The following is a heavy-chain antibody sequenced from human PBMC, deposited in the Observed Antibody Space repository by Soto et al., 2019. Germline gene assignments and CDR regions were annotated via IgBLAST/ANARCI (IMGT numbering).Heavy chain of an antibody. CDR1: GGTFSSYA. Sequence: SVKVSCKASGGTFSSYAISWVRQAPGQGLEWMGGIIPIFGTANYAQKFQGRVTITADESTSTAYMELSSLRSEDTAVYYCARDSKYYDSSGPPYAFDIWGQGTMVTVSS. CDR2: IIPIFGTA. J-gene: IGHJ3*02. CDR3: ARDSKYYDSSGPPYAFDI. D-gene: IGHD3-22*01. V-gene: IGHV1-69*13.